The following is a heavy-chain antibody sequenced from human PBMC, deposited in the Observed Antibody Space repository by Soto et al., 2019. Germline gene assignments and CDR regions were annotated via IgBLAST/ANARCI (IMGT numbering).Heavy chain of an antibody. D-gene: IGHD6-19*01. CDR2: INAGNGNT. CDR1: GYTFTGYA. J-gene: IGHJ4*02. CDR3: AIVVAVAADFDY. Sequence: QVQLVQSGAEEKKPGASVKVSCKTSGYTFTGYAMHWVRQAPGQRLEWMGWINAGNGNTKYSQKFQGRVTITRDTSASTAYLELSSLRSEDTAVYYCAIVVAVAADFDYWGKGTLVTVS. V-gene: IGHV1-3*05.